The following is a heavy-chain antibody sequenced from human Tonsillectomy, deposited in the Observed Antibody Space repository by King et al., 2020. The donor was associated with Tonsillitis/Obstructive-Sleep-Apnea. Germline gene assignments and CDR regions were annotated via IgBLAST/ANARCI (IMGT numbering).Heavy chain of an antibody. CDR3: ARATYYYDDSGYYYGGDNWFDP. Sequence: VQLVESGAEVKKPGASVKVSCKASGYTFTNYGISWVRQAPGQGLEWMGWISAYNGNTNYAQKLQGRVTMTTDPSTSTAYMELGSLRSDDTAVYYCARATYYYDDSGYYYGGDNWFDPWGQGTLVTVSS. D-gene: IGHD3-22*01. CDR1: GYTFTNYG. CDR2: ISAYNGNT. V-gene: IGHV1-18*01. J-gene: IGHJ5*02.